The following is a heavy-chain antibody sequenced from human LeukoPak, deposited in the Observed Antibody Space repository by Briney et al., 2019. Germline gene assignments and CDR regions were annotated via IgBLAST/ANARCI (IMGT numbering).Heavy chain of an antibody. J-gene: IGHJ4*02. Sequence: QSGGSLTLSCAASGFTVSSNYMSWVRQAPGKGLKWVAAIYRGGSRYYADSVRGRFTISRDNAKNTLYLQMNSLRAEDTAVYYCARDITLTRGGRSDYWGQGTLVTVSA. V-gene: IGHV3-66*01. D-gene: IGHD3-10*01. CDR1: GFTVSSNY. CDR3: ARDITLTRGGRSDY. CDR2: IYRGGSR.